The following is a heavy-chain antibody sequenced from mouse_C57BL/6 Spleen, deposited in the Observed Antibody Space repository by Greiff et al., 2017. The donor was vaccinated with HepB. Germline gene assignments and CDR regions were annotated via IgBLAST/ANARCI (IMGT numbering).Heavy chain of an antibody. CDR1: GFTFSDYY. CDR3: ARRGYAYAMDY. V-gene: IGHV5-16*01. Sequence: EVQVVESEGGLVQPGSSMKLSCTASGFTFSDYYMAWVRQVPEKGLEWVANINYDGSSTYYLDTLKSRFIISRDNAKNILYLQMSSLKSEDTATYYCARRGYAYAMDYWGQGTSVTVSS. D-gene: IGHD3-2*02. J-gene: IGHJ4*01. CDR2: INYDGSST.